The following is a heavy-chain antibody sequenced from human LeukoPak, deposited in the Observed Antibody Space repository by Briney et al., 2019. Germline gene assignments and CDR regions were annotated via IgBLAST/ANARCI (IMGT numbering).Heavy chain of an antibody. Sequence: PSETLSLTCAVYGGSFSGYYWSWIRQPPGKGLEWVGEINHSGSTNYNPSLKSRVTISVDTSKNQFSLKLSSVTAADTAVYYCARLSMAVAGTTPLDYGMDVWGQGTTVTVSS. D-gene: IGHD6-19*01. CDR2: INHSGST. J-gene: IGHJ6*02. CDR1: GGSFSGYY. V-gene: IGHV4-34*01. CDR3: ARLSMAVAGTTPLDYGMDV.